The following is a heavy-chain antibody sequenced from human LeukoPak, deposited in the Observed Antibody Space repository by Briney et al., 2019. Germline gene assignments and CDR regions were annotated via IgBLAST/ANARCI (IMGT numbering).Heavy chain of an antibody. J-gene: IGHJ3*02. Sequence: GESLNISCKGSGYSFTSYWIGWVRQIPGKGLDWMGIIYPADSDTRHSPSFQGQVTISADKSISTAYLQWSSLKASDTAMYYCARRDSSGYYYYAFDIWGQGTMVTVSS. V-gene: IGHV5-51*01. CDR1: GYSFTSYW. CDR3: ARRDSSGYYYYAFDI. D-gene: IGHD3-22*01. CDR2: IYPADSDT.